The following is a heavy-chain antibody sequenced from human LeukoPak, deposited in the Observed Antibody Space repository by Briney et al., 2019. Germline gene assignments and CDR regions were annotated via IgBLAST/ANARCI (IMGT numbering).Heavy chain of an antibody. Sequence: SETLSLTCTVSGGSISSYYWSWIRQPPGKGLEWIGYIYYSGSTNYNPSLKSRVTISVDTSKNQFSLKLSSVTAADTAVYYCARVGSGKGSYLGHWGQGTLVTVSS. CDR1: GGSISSYY. CDR2: IYYSGST. CDR3: ARVGSGKGSYLGH. V-gene: IGHV4-59*01. D-gene: IGHD3-16*02. J-gene: IGHJ4*02.